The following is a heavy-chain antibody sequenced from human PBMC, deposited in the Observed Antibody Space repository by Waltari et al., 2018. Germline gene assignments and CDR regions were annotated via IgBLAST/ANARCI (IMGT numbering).Heavy chain of an antibody. CDR1: GGSISSGSYY. V-gene: IGHV4-61*02. CDR2: IYTSGGT. Sequence: QVQLQESGPGLVKPSQTLSLTCPVSGGSISSGSYYWSWIRQPAGKGLEWIGRIYTSGGTNHKPSLKSRVTISVDTSKNQFSLKLSSVTAADTAVYYCARDHPSDFWSGYFAFDIWGQGTMVTVSS. J-gene: IGHJ3*02. D-gene: IGHD3-3*01. CDR3: ARDHPSDFWSGYFAFDI.